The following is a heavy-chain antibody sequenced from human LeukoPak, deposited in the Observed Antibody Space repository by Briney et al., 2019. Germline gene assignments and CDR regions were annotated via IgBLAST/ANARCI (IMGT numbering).Heavy chain of an antibody. J-gene: IGHJ4*02. Sequence: SETLSLTCAVYGGSFSGYYWSWIRQPPGKGLEWIGEINHSGSTNYNPSLKSRVTISVDTSNNQFSLKLSSVTAADTAVYYCARREDYYGSGSHNHHFDYWGQGTLVTVSS. CDR1: GGSFSGYY. CDR2: INHSGST. V-gene: IGHV4-34*01. CDR3: ARREDYYGSGSHNHHFDY. D-gene: IGHD3-10*01.